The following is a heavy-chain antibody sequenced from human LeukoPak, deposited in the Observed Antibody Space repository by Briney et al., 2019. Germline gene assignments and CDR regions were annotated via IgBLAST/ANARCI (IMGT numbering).Heavy chain of an antibody. CDR1: GFTFSSYW. Sequence: GGSLRLSCAASGFTFSSYWMHWVRQAPGKGLVWVSRINSDGSSTTYADSVKGRFTISRDNAKNTLYLQMNSLRADDTAVYYCTTGGVVVVPWGQGTLVTVSS. CDR3: TTGGVVVVP. CDR2: INSDGSST. V-gene: IGHV3-74*01. D-gene: IGHD2-2*01. J-gene: IGHJ5*02.